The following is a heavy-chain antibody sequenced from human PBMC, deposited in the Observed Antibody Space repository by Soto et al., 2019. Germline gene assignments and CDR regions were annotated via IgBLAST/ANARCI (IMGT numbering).Heavy chain of an antibody. CDR3: ARPTPPYGDYDAFDI. D-gene: IGHD4-17*01. J-gene: IGHJ3*02. CDR2: IYYSGST. CDR1: GGSFSSRSYY. Sequence: SETLSLTCTVSGGSFSSRSYYRSWIQQPTGKGLEWIGSIYYSGSTYYNPSLKSRVTISVDTSKNQFSLKLSSVTAADTAVYYCARPTPPYGDYDAFDIWGQGTMVTVSS. V-gene: IGHV4-39*01.